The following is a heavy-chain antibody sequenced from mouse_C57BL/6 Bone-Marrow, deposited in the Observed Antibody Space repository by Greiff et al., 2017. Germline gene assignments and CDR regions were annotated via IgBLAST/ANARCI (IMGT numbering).Heavy chain of an antibody. CDR2: ISDGGSYT. CDR3: ARVVYYYGSSFDY. Sequence: EVKLMESGGGLVKPGGSLKLSCAASGFTFSSYAMSWVRQTPEKRLEWVATISDGGSYTYYPDNVKGRFTISRDTAKNNLYLQMSHLKSEDTAMYYCARVVYYYGSSFDYWGQGTTLTVSS. CDR1: GFTFSSYA. V-gene: IGHV5-4*03. D-gene: IGHD1-1*01. J-gene: IGHJ2*01.